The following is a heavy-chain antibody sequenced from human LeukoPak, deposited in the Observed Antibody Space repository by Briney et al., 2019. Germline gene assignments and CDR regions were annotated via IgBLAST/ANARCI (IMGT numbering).Heavy chain of an antibody. Sequence: SETLSLTCTVSGDSISSSSYYWGWIRQPPGKGLEWIGSFYYSGSTYYNPSLKSRVTISVDTSKNQFPLKLSSVTAADTAVYYCARYLGSVDVWGQGTTVTVS. CDR3: ARYLGSVDV. CDR1: GDSISSSSYY. J-gene: IGHJ6*02. D-gene: IGHD5-12*01. CDR2: FYYSGST. V-gene: IGHV4-39*01.